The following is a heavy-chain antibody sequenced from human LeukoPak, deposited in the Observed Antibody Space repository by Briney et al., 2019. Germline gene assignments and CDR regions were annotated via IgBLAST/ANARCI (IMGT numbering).Heavy chain of an antibody. CDR2: ISSSASTI. D-gene: IGHD3-10*01. V-gene: IGHV3-11*01. CDR1: GFTFSDYY. Sequence: GGSLRLSCAASGFTFSDYYMTWIRQAPGRGLECVSYISSSASTIYYADSVKGRFTISRDNAKNSLYLQMNSLRAEDTAVYYCASLFNGVDYWGQGTLVTVSS. CDR3: ASLFNGVDY. J-gene: IGHJ4*02.